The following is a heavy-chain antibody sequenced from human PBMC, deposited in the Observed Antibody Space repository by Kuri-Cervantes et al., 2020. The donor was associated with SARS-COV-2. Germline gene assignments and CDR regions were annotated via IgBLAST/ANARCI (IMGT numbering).Heavy chain of an antibody. J-gene: IGHJ4*02. V-gene: IGHV3-30-3*01. CDR3: ARDGGLSVVVIDFDY. CDR2: ISYDGSNK. CDR1: GFTFSSYA. Sequence: GESLKISCAASGFTFSSYAIHWVRQAPGKGLEWVAFISYDGSNKYYADSVKGRLTISRDNSKNTLYLQMDSLRAEDTAVYYCARDGGLSVVVIDFDYWGQGTLVTVSS. D-gene: IGHD3-22*01.